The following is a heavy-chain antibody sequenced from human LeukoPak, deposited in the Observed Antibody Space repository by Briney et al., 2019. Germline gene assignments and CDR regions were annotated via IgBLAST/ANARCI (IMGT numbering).Heavy chain of an antibody. J-gene: IGHJ3*02. Sequence: SVKVSCKAPGGTFSTYGISWVRQAPGQGLEWMGGIIPIFGTTNYAQKFQGRVTITADEYMSTAYMELGSLRSEDTAIYYCAKGGRGGERAAFDIWGQGTMVTVSS. V-gene: IGHV1-69*13. CDR3: AKGGRGGERAAFDI. CDR2: IIPIFGTT. CDR1: GGTFSTYG. D-gene: IGHD3-16*01.